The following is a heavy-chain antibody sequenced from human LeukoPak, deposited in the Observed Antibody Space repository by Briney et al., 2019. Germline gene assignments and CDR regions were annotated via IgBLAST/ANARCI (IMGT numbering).Heavy chain of an antibody. Sequence: PGGSLRLSCAASGFTVSSYYMTWVRQAPGKGLEWVSVIYSGGSTYYADSVKGRFTISRDNSKNTLYLQMNSLRAEDTAVYYCAREIRRYSSGWYYFDYWGQGTLVTVSS. D-gene: IGHD6-19*01. CDR1: GFTVSSYY. CDR3: AREIRRYSSGWYYFDY. V-gene: IGHV3-53*01. J-gene: IGHJ4*02. CDR2: IYSGGST.